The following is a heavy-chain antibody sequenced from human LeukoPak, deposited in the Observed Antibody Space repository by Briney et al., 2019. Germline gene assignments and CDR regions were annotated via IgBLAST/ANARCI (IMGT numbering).Heavy chain of an antibody. V-gene: IGHV3-23*01. CDR2: ISGSGGST. Sequence: PGGSLRLSCAASGFTFSAYYMHWVRQAPGKGLEWVSAISGSGGSTYYADSVKGRFTISRDNSKNTLYLQMNSLRAEDTAVYYCAKVGSGSYYPSHWGQGTLVTVSS. D-gene: IGHD3-10*01. J-gene: IGHJ4*02. CDR3: AKVGSGSYYPSH. CDR1: GFTFSAYY.